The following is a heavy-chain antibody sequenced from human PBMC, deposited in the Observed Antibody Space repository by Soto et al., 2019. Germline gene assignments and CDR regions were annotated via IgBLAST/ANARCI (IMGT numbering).Heavy chain of an antibody. CDR1: GVSISSSSYY. J-gene: IGHJ6*02. V-gene: IGHV4-39*01. CDR3: ARPYGSGSYGGMDV. Sequence: SETLSLTCTVSGVSISSSSYYWGWIRQPPGKGLEWIGSIYYSGSTYYNPSLKSRVTISVDTSKNQFSLKLSSVTAADTAVYYCARPYGSGSYGGMDVWGQGTTVTVSS. D-gene: IGHD3-10*01. CDR2: IYYSGST.